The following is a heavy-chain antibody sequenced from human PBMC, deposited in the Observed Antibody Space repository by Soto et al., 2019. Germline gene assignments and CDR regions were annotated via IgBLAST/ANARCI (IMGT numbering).Heavy chain of an antibody. D-gene: IGHD3-10*01. CDR1: GGTFSSYT. CDR3: ARDRMVRGVMVY. CDR2: IIPILGIA. V-gene: IGHV1-69*08. Sequence: QVQLVQSGAEVKKRGSSVKVSCKASGGTFSSYTISWVRQAPGQGLEWMGRIIPILGIANYAQKFQGRVTITADKSTSTAYMELSSLRSEDTAVYYCARDRMVRGVMVYWGQGTLVTVSS. J-gene: IGHJ4*02.